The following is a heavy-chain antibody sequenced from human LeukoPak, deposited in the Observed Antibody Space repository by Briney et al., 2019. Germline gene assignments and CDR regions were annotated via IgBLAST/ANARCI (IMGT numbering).Heavy chain of an antibody. CDR3: ARSVRRTSWPQTRIYYYYYMDV. CDR1: GGSFSGYY. J-gene: IGHJ6*03. CDR2: INHSGST. Sequence: PSETLSLTCAVYGGSFSGYYWSWIRQPPGKGLEWIGEINHSGSTNYNPSLKSRVTISVDTSKNQFSLKLSSVTAADTAVYYCARSVRRTSWPQTRIYYYYYMDVWGKGTTVTVSS. D-gene: IGHD2-2*01. V-gene: IGHV4-34*01.